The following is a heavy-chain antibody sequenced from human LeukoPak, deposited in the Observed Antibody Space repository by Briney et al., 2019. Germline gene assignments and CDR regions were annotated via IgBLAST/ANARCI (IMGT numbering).Heavy chain of an antibody. D-gene: IGHD6-19*01. CDR1: GGSISSYY. J-gene: IGHJ4*02. V-gene: IGHV4-4*07. CDR2: IYTSGSN. Sequence: PSETLSLTCTVSGGSISSYYRSWIRQPPGKGLEWIGRIYTSGSNNYNPSLMSRVIMSVDTSTNKFSLKQSTVTAADTAAYYYAGGYSSGWPDYWGQGTLVTVSS. CDR3: AGGYSSGWPDY.